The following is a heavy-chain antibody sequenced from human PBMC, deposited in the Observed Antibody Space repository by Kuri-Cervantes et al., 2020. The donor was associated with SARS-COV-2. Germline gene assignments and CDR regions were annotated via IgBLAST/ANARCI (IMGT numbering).Heavy chain of an antibody. D-gene: IGHD3-3*01. V-gene: IGHV3-49*04. J-gene: IGHJ1*01. CDR1: GFTFGDYA. Sequence: GESLKISCTASGFTFGDYAMSWVRQAPGKGLEWVGFIRSKAYGGTTEYAASVKGRFTISRDDSKSIAYLQMNSLKTEDTAVYYCARDSDDDVWSGYSTAEYFQYWGQGTLVTVSS. CDR2: IRSKAYGGTT. CDR3: ARDSDDDVWSGYSTAEYFQY.